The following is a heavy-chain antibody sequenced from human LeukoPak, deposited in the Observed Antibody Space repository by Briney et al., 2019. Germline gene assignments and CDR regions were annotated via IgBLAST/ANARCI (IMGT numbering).Heavy chain of an antibody. D-gene: IGHD5-18*01. J-gene: IGHJ4*02. Sequence: PSETLSLTCAVYGGSFSGYYWSWIRQPPGKGLEWIGEINHSGSTNYNPSLKSRVTISVDTSKNQFSLKLSSVTAADTAVYHCASGYSYGYAGGATPYWGQGTLVTVSS. CDR1: GGSFSGYY. CDR2: INHSGST. CDR3: ASGYSYGYAGGATPY. V-gene: IGHV4-34*01.